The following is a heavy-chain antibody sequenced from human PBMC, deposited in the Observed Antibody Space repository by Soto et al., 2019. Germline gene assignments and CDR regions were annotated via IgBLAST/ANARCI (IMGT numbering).Heavy chain of an antibody. J-gene: IGHJ5*02. Sequence: PSETLSLTCAVSGGSISSGGYSWIWIRQPPGKGLEWIGYIYHSGSTYYNPSLKSRVTISVDRSKNQFSLKLSSVTAADTAVYYCASYGSGSYYKGNWFDPWGQGTLVTVSS. CDR2: IYHSGST. V-gene: IGHV4-30-2*01. D-gene: IGHD3-10*01. CDR1: GGSISSGGYS. CDR3: ASYGSGSYYKGNWFDP.